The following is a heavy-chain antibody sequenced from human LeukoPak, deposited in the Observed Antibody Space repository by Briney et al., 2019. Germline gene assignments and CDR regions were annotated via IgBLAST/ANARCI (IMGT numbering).Heavy chain of an antibody. CDR1: GYTFTSYD. D-gene: IGHD3-3*01. CDR2: MNPNSGNT. Sequence: ASVKVSCKASGYTFTSYDINWVRQATGQGLEWMGWMNPNSGNTGYAQKFQGRVTMTRNTSISTAYMELSSLRPEDTAVYYCARDGAPYYDFWSGSDQTYYYYYGMDVWGQGTTVTVSS. V-gene: IGHV1-8*01. CDR3: ARDGAPYYDFWSGSDQTYYYYYGMDV. J-gene: IGHJ6*02.